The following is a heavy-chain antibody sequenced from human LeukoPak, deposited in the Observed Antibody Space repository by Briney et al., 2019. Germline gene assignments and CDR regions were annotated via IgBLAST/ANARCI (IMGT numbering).Heavy chain of an antibody. CDR2: VSYDGGSE. CDR1: RFTFTTFSDYV. CDR3: ASNFYDVGGYYYRTPVQC. J-gene: IGHJ4*02. D-gene: IGHD3-22*01. Sequence: GGSLRLSCAASRFTFTTFSDYVMHWAPQAPGKGLEWVAAVSYDGGSEYYADSVKGRFAVSRDNSKNTLYLQMRSLRPEDTAVYYCASNFYDVGGYYYRTPVQCWGQGTPVTVSS. V-gene: IGHV3-30*09.